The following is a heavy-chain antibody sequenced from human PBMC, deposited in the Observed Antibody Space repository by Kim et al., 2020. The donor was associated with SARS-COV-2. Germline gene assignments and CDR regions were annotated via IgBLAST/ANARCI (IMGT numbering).Heavy chain of an antibody. V-gene: IGHV3-7*01. CDR2: IKQDGSEK. J-gene: IGHJ5*02. D-gene: IGHD3-9*01. CDR3: AREIRYFDWLLGNWFDP. CDR1: GFTFSSYW. Sequence: GGSLRLSCAASGFTFSSYWMSWVRQAPGKGLEWVANIKQDGSEKYYVDSVKGRFTISRDNAKNSLYLQMNSLRAEDTAVYYCAREIRYFDWLLGNWFDPWGQGTLVTVSS.